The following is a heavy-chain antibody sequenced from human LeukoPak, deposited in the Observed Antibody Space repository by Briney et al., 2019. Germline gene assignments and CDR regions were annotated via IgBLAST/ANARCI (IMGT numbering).Heavy chain of an antibody. CDR2: INPNSGGT. CDR1: GYTFTGYY. D-gene: IGHD5-12*01. CDR3: ARGGGYRAGYFDY. J-gene: IGHJ4*02. Sequence: ASVKVSCKASGYTFTGYYMHWVRQAPGQGLEWMGWINPNSGGTNYAQKFQGRVTMTRDTSISTAYMELSRLRSGDTAVYYCARGGGYRAGYFDYWGQGTLVTVSS. V-gene: IGHV1-2*02.